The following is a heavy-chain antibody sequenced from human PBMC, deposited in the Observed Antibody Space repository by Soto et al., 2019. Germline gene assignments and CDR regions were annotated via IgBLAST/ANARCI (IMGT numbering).Heavy chain of an antibody. CDR1: GDSLSGYY. CDR3: AREDPGFDYGHGCSDS. J-gene: IGHJ5*01. CDR2: IYYSGST. Sequence: PSETLSLTCTVSGDSLSGYYWSWIRRPPGKGLEWIGYIYYSGSTNYNPSLKSRVTISIDRSKNQVSLNLSSVTAADTAVYFCAREDPGFDYGHGCSDSWGQGTLVTVSS. D-gene: IGHD3-10*01. V-gene: IGHV4-59*01.